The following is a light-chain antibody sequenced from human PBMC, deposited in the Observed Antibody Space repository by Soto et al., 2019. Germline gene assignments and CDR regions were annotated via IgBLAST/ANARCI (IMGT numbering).Light chain of an antibody. CDR2: DVS. CDR3: SSYTSSXTLVX. V-gene: IGLV2-14*01. J-gene: IGLJ2*01. CDR1: SSDVGGYNY. Sequence: QSALTQPASVSGSPGQSITISCTGTSSDVGGYNYVSWYQQHPGKAPKLMIYDVSNRPSGVSNRFSGSKSGNTASLTISGLQAEDEADYYCSSYTSSXTLVXXXGGXKXTVL.